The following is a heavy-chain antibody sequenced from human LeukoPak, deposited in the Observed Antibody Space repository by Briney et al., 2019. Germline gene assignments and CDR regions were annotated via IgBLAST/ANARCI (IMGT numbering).Heavy chain of an antibody. CDR3: AKGVAVASPYYFDY. CDR2: IGIRGDT. J-gene: IGHJ4*02. Sequence: GGSLRLSCAASGFTFIDYDMHWVRQVIGKGLEWVSAIGIRGDTHYSGSVKGRFTISRDNSKNTLYLQMNSLRAEDTAVYYCAKGVAVASPYYFDYWGQGTLVTVSS. V-gene: IGHV3-13*01. CDR1: GFTFIDYD. D-gene: IGHD6-19*01.